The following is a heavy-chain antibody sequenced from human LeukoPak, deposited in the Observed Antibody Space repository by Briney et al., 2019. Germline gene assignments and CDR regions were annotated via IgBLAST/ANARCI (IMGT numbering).Heavy chain of an antibody. CDR3: ARLTDGY. V-gene: IGHV4-59*01. CDR1: GGSISSYC. CDR2: VYYSGST. J-gene: IGHJ4*02. Sequence: SETLSLTCTVSGGSISSYCWSWIRQPPGKGLEWIGYVYYSGSTNYNPSLKSRVTISVDTSKNQFSLKLSSVTAADTAVYYCARLTDGYWGQGTLVTVSS.